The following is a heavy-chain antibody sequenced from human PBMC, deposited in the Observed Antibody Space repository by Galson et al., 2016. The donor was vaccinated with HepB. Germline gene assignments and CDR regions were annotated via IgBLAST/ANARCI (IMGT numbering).Heavy chain of an antibody. Sequence: SVKVSCKASGGPFSSYGFSWVRQAPGQGLEWMGGIIPFLGTTNYAQKFQGRVTITADESTSTVYMELTGLRSEDTAVYYCAGRMGECSGGSCFSSFWGLGTLVTVSS. J-gene: IGHJ4*02. CDR3: AGRMGECSGGSCFSSF. D-gene: IGHD2-15*01. CDR1: GGPFSSYG. V-gene: IGHV1-69*13. CDR2: IIPFLGTT.